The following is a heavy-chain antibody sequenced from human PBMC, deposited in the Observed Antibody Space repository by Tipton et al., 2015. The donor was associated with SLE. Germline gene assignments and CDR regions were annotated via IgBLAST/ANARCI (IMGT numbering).Heavy chain of an antibody. D-gene: IGHD2-21*02. J-gene: IGHJ6*02. CDR3: ARVVTVGAAHYYDIDV. CDR2: VYDSGTT. V-gene: IGHV4-39*07. CDR1: GDSITSDIYY. Sequence: LRLSCFVSGDSITSDIYYWGWIRQPPGKGLEWIGSVYDSGTTHYNPSLKSLVTMSVDTSKTQFSLKLGSLTAADTAVYYCARVVTVGAAHYYDIDVWGQGTRVTVSS.